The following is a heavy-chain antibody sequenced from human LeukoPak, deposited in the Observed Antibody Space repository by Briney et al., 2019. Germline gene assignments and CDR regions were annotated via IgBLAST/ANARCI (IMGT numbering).Heavy chain of an antibody. Sequence: PGGSLRLSCAASGFTFSSYSMNWVRQAPGKGLEWVSSISASTTYIYYADSLKGRFTISRDNAKNSLYLQMNSLRADDTGTYYCATKVAGTSYFSHWGQGTLVSVSS. CDR2: ISASTTYI. V-gene: IGHV3-21*01. CDR3: ATKVAGTSYFSH. D-gene: IGHD6-19*01. J-gene: IGHJ4*02. CDR1: GFTFSSYS.